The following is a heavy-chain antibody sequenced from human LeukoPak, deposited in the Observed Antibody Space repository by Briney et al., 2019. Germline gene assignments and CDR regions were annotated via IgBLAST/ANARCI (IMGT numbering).Heavy chain of an antibody. CDR3: ARTYDFWSGAYYGMDV. Sequence: SETLSLTCAVYGGSFSGYYWSWIRQPPGKGLEWIGEINHSGSTNYNPSLKSRVTISVDTSKNQFSLKLSSVTAADTAVYYCARTYDFWSGAYYGMDVWGQGTTVTVSS. V-gene: IGHV4-34*01. CDR2: INHSGST. J-gene: IGHJ6*02. D-gene: IGHD3-3*01. CDR1: GGSFSGYY.